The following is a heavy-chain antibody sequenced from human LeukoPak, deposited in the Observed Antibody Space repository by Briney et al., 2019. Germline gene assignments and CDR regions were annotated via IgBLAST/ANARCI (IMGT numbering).Heavy chain of an antibody. CDR3: AREGSSWPYYYYMDV. J-gene: IGHJ6*03. V-gene: IGHV1-69*13. CDR1: GYTFTSYA. CDR2: IIPIFGTA. Sequence: ASVKVSCKASGYTFTSYAISWVRQAPGQGLEWMGGIIPIFGTANYAQKFQGRVAITADESTSTAYMELSSLRSEDTAVYYCAREGSSWPYYYYMDVWGKGTTVTISS. D-gene: IGHD6-13*01.